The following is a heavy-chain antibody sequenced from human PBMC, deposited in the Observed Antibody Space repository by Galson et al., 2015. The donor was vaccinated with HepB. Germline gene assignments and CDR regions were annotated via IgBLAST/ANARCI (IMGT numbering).Heavy chain of an antibody. CDR1: GYTFTSYG. V-gene: IGHV1-18*01. J-gene: IGHJ6*03. CDR2: ISPYNGNT. Sequence: SVKVSCKASGYTFTSYGISWVRQAPGQGLEWIGWISPYNGNTNYAQYLQGRVSVTADTSTSTAYMELRSLRSDDTAVYYCARVKYCSSTICYWNYYYYMDVWGKGTTVSVSS. D-gene: IGHD2-2*01. CDR3: ARVKYCSSTICYWNYYYYMDV.